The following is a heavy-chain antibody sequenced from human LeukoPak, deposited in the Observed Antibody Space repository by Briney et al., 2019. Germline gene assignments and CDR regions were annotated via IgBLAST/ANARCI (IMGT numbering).Heavy chain of an antibody. D-gene: IGHD3-10*01. CDR2: IYYSGSTYYSGST. V-gene: IGHV4-30-4*07. CDR1: GGSISSGGYS. J-gene: IGHJ5*02. CDR3: ARESNYHGSGTGWFAP. Sequence: PSETLSLTCAVSGGSISSGGYSWSWIRQPPGKGLEWIGYIYYSGSTYYSGSTHYKLSLKSRATISVDTSKNQFSLKLSSVTAADTAVYYCARESNYHGSGTGWFAPWGQGTLVTVSS.